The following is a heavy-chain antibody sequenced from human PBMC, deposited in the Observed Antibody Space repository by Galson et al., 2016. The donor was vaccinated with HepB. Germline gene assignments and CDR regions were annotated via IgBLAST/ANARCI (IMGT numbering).Heavy chain of an antibody. Sequence: SLRLSCAASGFTFSSYNMNWVRQAPGKGLEWVSSISRSSRHIYYADSVKGRFTISRDNAKNSLYLQMNSLRVEDTAGYFCARDREGTSWFSGDYDHYGMDDWGQGTTVTVSS. V-gene: IGHV3-21*01. D-gene: IGHD6-13*01. J-gene: IGHJ6*02. CDR2: ISRSSRHI. CDR3: ARDREGTSWFSGDYDHYGMDD. CDR1: GFTFSSYN.